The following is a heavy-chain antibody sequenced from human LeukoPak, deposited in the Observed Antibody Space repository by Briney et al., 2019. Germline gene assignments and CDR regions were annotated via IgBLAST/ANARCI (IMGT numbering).Heavy chain of an antibody. V-gene: IGHV1-69*05. D-gene: IGHD3-22*01. Sequence: AASVKVSCKASGYTFTGYYMHWVRQAPGQGLEWMGRIIPIFGTANYAQKFQGRVTITTDESTSTAYMELSSLRSEDTAVYYCARGDSSGPEYFQHWGQGTLVTVSS. CDR3: ARGDSSGPEYFQH. CDR1: GYTFTGYY. J-gene: IGHJ1*01. CDR2: IIPIFGTA.